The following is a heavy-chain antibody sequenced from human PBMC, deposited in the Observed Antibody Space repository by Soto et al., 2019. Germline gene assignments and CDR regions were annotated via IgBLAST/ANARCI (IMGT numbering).Heavy chain of an antibody. CDR1: RYTFTSYG. CDR2: ISAYNGNA. J-gene: IGHJ4*02. Sequence: DSVKVSCKASRYTFTSYGISWVRQAPGQGLEWMGWISAYNGNANYAQKLQGRVTMTTDTSTSTAYMELRSLRSDDTAVYYCARDGMITFGGVSYFDYCGQGTLVTVSS. D-gene: IGHD3-16*01. V-gene: IGHV1-18*04. CDR3: ARDGMITFGGVSYFDY.